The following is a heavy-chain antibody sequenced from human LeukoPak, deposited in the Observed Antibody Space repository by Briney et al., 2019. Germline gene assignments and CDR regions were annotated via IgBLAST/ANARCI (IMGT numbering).Heavy chain of an antibody. V-gene: IGHV4-39*07. CDR3: ARGSGSYSEMDV. J-gene: IGHJ6*04. D-gene: IGHD1-26*01. CDR1: GGSISSYY. Sequence: PSETLSLTCTVSGGSISSYYRGWIRQPPGKGLEWIGSIYYSGSTYYNPSLKSRVTISVDTSKNQFSLKLSSVTAADTAVYYCARGSGSYSEMDVWGKGTTVTVSS. CDR2: IYYSGST.